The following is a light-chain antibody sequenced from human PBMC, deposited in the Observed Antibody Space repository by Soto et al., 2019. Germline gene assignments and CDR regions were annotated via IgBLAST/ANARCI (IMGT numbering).Light chain of an antibody. CDR3: HQYDNWWT. CDR1: QSVNSN. J-gene: IGKJ1*01. V-gene: IGKV3-15*01. Sequence: EMVMTQSPAVLSVSPGESATLSCRASQSVNSNYLAWYQQHPGQPPRLLIYGISTRATGIPARFSGSGSGTDFSLTISRLEPEDFAVYYCHQYDNWWTFGQGTKV. CDR2: GIS.